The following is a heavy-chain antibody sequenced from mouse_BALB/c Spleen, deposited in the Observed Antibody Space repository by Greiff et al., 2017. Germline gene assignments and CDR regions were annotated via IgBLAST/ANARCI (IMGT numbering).Heavy chain of an antibody. CDR3: AREFYYRYDRVYAMDY. D-gene: IGHD2-14*01. CDR2: IWAGGST. J-gene: IGHJ4*01. V-gene: IGHV2-9*02. CDR1: GFSLTSYG. Sequence: QVQLKESGPGLVAPSQSLSITCTVSGFSLTSYGVHWVRQPPGKGLEWLGVIWAGGSTNYNSALMSRLSISKDNSKSQVFLKMNSLQTDDTAMYYCAREFYYRYDRVYAMDYWGQGTSVTVSS.